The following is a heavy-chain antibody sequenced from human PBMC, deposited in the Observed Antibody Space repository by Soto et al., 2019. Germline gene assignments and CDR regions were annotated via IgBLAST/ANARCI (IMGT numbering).Heavy chain of an antibody. Sequence: QVQLQESGPGLVKPSQTLSLTCTVSGDSISSGTYYWSWIRQHPGEGLEWIGYIYHSGSTYYNPSLKSRVTMSIDTSKSQFSLKLSSVTAADTAVYYCARRAAMESFDYWGQGTLVTVSS. CDR2: IYHSGST. D-gene: IGHD5-18*01. CDR3: ARRAAMESFDY. J-gene: IGHJ4*02. V-gene: IGHV4-31*03. CDR1: GDSISSGTYY.